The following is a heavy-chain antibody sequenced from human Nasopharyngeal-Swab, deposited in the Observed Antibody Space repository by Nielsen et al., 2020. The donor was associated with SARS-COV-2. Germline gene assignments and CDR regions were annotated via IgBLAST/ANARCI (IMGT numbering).Heavy chain of an antibody. CDR2: IKQDGSEK. D-gene: IGHD6-6*01. J-gene: IGHJ4*02. CDR3: ARIQLFEYSTPYNFDY. Sequence: VRQMPGKGLEWVANIKQDGSEKHYVDSVKGRFTISRDNAKNSLYLQMNSLRAEDTAVYYCARIQLFEYSTPYNFDYWGQGTLVTVSS. V-gene: IGHV3-7*04.